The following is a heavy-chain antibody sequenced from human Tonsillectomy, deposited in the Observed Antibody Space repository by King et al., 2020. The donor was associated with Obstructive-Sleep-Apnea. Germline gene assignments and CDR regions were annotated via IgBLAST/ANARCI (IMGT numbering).Heavy chain of an antibody. Sequence: VQLVESGGGLVQPGGSLRLSCAASGFTFTTYAMSWVRQAPGKGLEWVSAISDSGGSAFYADSVKGPFTISRDNSKNTLYLQMNSLRAEDTAVYYCASSPGGYFDTSGYYYPDFFDHWGQGTLVPVSS. CDR3: ASSPGGYFDTSGYYYPDFFDH. J-gene: IGHJ4*02. CDR1: GFTFTTYA. CDR2: ISDSGGSA. V-gene: IGHV3-23*04. D-gene: IGHD3-22*01.